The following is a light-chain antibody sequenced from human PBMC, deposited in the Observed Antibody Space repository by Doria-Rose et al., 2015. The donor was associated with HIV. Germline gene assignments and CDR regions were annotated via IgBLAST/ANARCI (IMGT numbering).Light chain of an antibody. J-gene: IGKJ1*01. V-gene: IGKV3-20*01. CDR3: HQYGTSWT. Sequence: EIVLTQSPGTLSLSPWERATLSCRASQSFSSTYLAWYQQKPGQAPSLLIYDGSTRATGIPDRFSASGSGTDFTLTINRLEPEDLALYYCHQYGTSWTFGQGAKVEI. CDR2: DGS. CDR1: QSFSSTY.